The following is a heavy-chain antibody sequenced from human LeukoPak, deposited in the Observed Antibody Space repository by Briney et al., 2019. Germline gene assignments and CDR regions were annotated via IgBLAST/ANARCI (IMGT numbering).Heavy chain of an antibody. CDR2: ISYDGSNK. V-gene: IGHV3-30-3*01. CDR3: ARDTDSSGYDHDAFDI. Sequence: GGSLRLSCAASGFTFSSYAMHWVRQAPGKGLEWVAVISYDGSNKYYADSVKGRFTISRDNSKNTLYLQMNSLRAEDTAVYYCARDTDSSGYDHDAFDIWGQGTMVTVSS. CDR1: GFTFSSYA. J-gene: IGHJ3*02. D-gene: IGHD3-22*01.